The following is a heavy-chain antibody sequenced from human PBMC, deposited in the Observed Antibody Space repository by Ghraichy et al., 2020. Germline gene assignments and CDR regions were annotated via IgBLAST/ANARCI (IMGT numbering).Heavy chain of an antibody. CDR1: GFTFSVSA. CDR2: ISHNGGVT. Sequence: GESLNISCSASGFTFSVSAMHWVRQAPGKGLEHVSAISHNGGVTYFPDSLKGRCTISRDNSQNTLFLQMNSLRVEDTAVYYCVKSAAPTVSGGAFDMWGQGTLVTVSS. J-gene: IGHJ3*02. V-gene: IGHV3-64D*06. D-gene: IGHD2-8*02. CDR3: VKSAAPTVSGGAFDM.